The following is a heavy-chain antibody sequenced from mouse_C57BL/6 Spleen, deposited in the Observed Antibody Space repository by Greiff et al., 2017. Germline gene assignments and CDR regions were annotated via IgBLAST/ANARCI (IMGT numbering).Heavy chain of an antibody. V-gene: IGHV1-81*01. CDR2: IYPRSGNT. D-gene: IGHD1-1*01. CDR3: ARGATVVATVDY. J-gene: IGHJ2*01. Sequence: VQLQQSGAELARPGASVKLSCKASGFTFTSYGISWVKQRTGQGLEWIGEIYPRSGNTYYNEKFKGKATLTADKSSSTAYMELRSLTSEDSAVYFCARGATVVATVDYWGQGTTLTVSS. CDR1: GFTFTSYG.